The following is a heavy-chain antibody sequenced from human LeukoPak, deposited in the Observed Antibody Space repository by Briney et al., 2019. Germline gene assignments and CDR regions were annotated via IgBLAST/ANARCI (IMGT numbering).Heavy chain of an antibody. V-gene: IGHV4-34*01. CDR1: GGSFSGYY. CDR3: ASQPLYDTSGYGQFDF. CDR2: IYHNGNT. Sequence: SETLTLTCAVSGGSFSGYYWSWIRQPPGKGLEWVGEIYHNGNTNYNPSLKSRVTISVDTSKNQFSLRLSSVTAADTALYYCASQPLYDTSGYGQFDFWGKGNLVSVSS. D-gene: IGHD3-22*01. J-gene: IGHJ4*02.